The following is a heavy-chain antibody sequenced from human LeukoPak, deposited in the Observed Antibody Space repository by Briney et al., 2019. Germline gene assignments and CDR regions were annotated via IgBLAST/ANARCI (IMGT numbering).Heavy chain of an antibody. D-gene: IGHD4-23*01. CDR3: ASLYGGNPPSWAFDI. J-gene: IGHJ3*02. Sequence: GASVKVSCKASGYTFTGYYMHWVRQAPGQGLEWMGWINPNSGGTNYAQKFQGRVTMTRDTSISTAYMELSRLRSDDTAVYYCASLYGGNPPSWAFDIWGQGTMVTVSS. CDR1: GYTFTGYY. V-gene: IGHV1-2*02. CDR2: INPNSGGT.